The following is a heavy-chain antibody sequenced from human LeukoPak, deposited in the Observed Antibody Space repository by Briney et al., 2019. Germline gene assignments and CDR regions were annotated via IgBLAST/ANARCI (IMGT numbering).Heavy chain of an antibody. CDR3: ARGDSSSWLSGGDY. J-gene: IGHJ4*02. CDR2: ISAYNGNT. CDR1: GYTFTSYG. Sequence: ASVKVSCKASGYTFTSYGISWVRQAPGQGLEWMGWISAYNGNTNYAQKLQGRVTMTTDTPASTAYMELRSLRSDDTAVYYCARGDSSSWLSGGDYWGQGTLVTVSS. V-gene: IGHV1-18*01. D-gene: IGHD6-13*01.